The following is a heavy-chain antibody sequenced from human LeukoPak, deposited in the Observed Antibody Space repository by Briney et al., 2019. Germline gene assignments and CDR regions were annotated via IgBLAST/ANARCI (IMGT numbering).Heavy chain of an antibody. CDR3: ARRTINYYGSGRLFDY. J-gene: IGHJ4*02. CDR1: GGSISSYY. D-gene: IGHD3-10*01. CDR2: INHSGST. Sequence: SETLSLTCTVSGGSISSYYWSWIRQPPGKGLEWIGEINHSGSTNYNPSLKSRVTISVDTSKNQFSLKLSSVTAADTAVYYCARRTINYYGSGRLFDYWGQGTLVTVSS. V-gene: IGHV4-34*01.